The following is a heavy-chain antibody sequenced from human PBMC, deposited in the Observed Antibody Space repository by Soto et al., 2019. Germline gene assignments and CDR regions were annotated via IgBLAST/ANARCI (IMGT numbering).Heavy chain of an antibody. Sequence: HPGGSLRLFCAASGFTFDDYAMHWVRQAPGKGLEWVSGISWNSGSIGYADSVKGRFTISRDNAKNSLYLQMNSLRAEDTALYYCAKDGGPSGFNPFDYWGQGTLVTVSS. D-gene: IGHD6-19*01. CDR3: AKDGGPSGFNPFDY. CDR1: GFTFDDYA. CDR2: ISWNSGSI. J-gene: IGHJ4*02. V-gene: IGHV3-9*01.